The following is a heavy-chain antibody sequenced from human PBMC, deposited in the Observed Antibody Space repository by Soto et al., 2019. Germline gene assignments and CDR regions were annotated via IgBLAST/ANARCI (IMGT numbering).Heavy chain of an antibody. CDR2: IYESGST. J-gene: IGHJ6*02. D-gene: IGHD3-10*01. CDR1: GGSIGSYY. CDR3: ARARITLVREIIKYNMDI. V-gene: IGHV4-59*01. Sequence: SETLSLTCTVSGGSIGSYYWSWIRQPPGKGLEWIGYIYESGSTNSNPSLQSRVTISVDTSKDQFYLNLSPVTAADTATYYCARARITLVREIIKYNMDIWGQGTTVTVSS.